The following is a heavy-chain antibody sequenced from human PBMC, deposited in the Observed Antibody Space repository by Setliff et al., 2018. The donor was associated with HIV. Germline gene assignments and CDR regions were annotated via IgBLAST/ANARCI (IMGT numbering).Heavy chain of an antibody. CDR3: ARHSPSDY. J-gene: IGHJ4*02. CDR2: IYSSGST. CDR1: GGSISSSTYY. Sequence: TLSLTCTVSGGSISSSTYYWSWIRQPPGKGLEWLGHIYSSGSTNYNPSLKSRVTISVDTSKNQFSLKLSSVTAADTAVYYCARHSPSDYWGQGTLVTVSS. V-gene: IGHV4-61*09.